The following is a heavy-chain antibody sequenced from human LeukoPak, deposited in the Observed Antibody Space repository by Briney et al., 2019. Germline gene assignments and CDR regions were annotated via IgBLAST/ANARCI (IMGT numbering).Heavy chain of an antibody. CDR1: GFTFSDYY. CDR3: ARDRSDSSGYYRYAFDI. D-gene: IGHD3-22*01. CDR2: ISSSGSTI. V-gene: IGHV3-11*01. Sequence: GGSLRLSCAASGFTFSDYYMSWIRQAPGKGLEWVSYISSSGSTIYYADSVKGRFTVSRDNAKNSLYLQMNSLRAEDTAVYYCARDRSDSSGYYRYAFDIWGQGTMVTASS. J-gene: IGHJ3*02.